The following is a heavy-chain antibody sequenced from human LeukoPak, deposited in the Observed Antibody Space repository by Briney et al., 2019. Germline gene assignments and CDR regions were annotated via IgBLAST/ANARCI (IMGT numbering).Heavy chain of an antibody. CDR3: ACPWGYDSSGYYLPFDY. V-gene: IGHV4-39*07. J-gene: IGHJ4*02. D-gene: IGHD3-22*01. Sequence: SETLSLTCTVSGGSISSSSYYWGWIRQPPGKGLEWIGSIYYSGSTYYNPSLKSRVTISVDTSKNQFSLKLSSVTAADTAVYYCACPWGYDSSGYYLPFDYWGQGTLVTVSS. CDR1: GGSISSSSYY. CDR2: IYYSGST.